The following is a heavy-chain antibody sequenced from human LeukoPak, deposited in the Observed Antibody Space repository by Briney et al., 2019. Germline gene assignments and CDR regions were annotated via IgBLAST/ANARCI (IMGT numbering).Heavy chain of an antibody. CDR2: INSIGSS. CDR1: GDSVSSSLYF. J-gene: IGHJ4*02. CDR3: AGLSKGRYFDYIFDY. D-gene: IGHD3-9*01. Sequence: SETLSLTCSVSGDSVSSSLYFWDWIRQPPGKVREWKGNINSIGSSSDNPSLTSRVTMSVATSKHQFSLKMTSVTAADTAVYYCAGLSKGRYFDYIFDYWGQGTLVTVSS. V-gene: IGHV4-39*01.